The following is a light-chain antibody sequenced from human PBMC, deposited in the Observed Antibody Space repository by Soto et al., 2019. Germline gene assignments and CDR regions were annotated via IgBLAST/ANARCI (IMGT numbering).Light chain of an antibody. J-gene: IGKJ1*01. V-gene: IGKV3-15*01. Sequence: EIVMTHSPATLSVSPGERATLSCRASQSVSSNLAWYQQKPGQAPRLLIYGASTRATGIPARFSGSGSGTEFTLTISSMQSEDFAFYFCQQFNNWPPTFGQGTKVDIK. CDR2: GAS. CDR1: QSVSSN. CDR3: QQFNNWPPT.